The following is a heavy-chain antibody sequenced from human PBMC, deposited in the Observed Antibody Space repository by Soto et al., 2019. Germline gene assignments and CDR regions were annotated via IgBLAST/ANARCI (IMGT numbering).Heavy chain of an antibody. J-gene: IGHJ5*02. CDR2: IKSDGSST. CDR1: GITFSSYW. D-gene: IGHD6-13*01. V-gene: IGHV3-74*01. CDR3: ARHPERIAQIGWFDP. Sequence: PGGSLRLSCAASGITFSSYWMHWVRQAPGKGLVWVSRIKSDGSSTSYADSVKGRFTISRDNAKNTLYLQMNSLRAEDTAVYYCARHPERIAQIGWFDPWGQGTLVTVSS.